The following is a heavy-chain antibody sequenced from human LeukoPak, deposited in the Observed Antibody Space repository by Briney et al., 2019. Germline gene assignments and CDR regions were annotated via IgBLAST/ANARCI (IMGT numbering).Heavy chain of an antibody. D-gene: IGHD6-13*01. CDR3: AVIERQLTHDVAETSVDAFDI. CDR2: ISSSSSYI. V-gene: IGHV3-21*01. Sequence: PGGSLRLSCAASGFTFSSYSMNWVRQAPGKGLEWVSSISSSSSYIYYADSVKGRFTISRDNAKNSLYLQMNSLRAEDTAVYYCAVIERQLTHDVAETSVDAFDIWGQGTMVTVSS. J-gene: IGHJ3*02. CDR1: GFTFSSYS.